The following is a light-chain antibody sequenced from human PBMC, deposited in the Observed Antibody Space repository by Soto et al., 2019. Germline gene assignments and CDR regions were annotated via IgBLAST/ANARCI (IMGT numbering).Light chain of an antibody. CDR1: QSVSSY. Sequence: EIVLTQSPATLSLSPGERATLSCRASQSVSSYLAWYQQKPGQDPRLLIYDASNRATGIPARFSGSGSGTDFTLTISSLESEDFAVYYCLQRSNWPLTFGGGTKVEIK. V-gene: IGKV3-11*01. J-gene: IGKJ4*01. CDR2: DAS. CDR3: LQRSNWPLT.